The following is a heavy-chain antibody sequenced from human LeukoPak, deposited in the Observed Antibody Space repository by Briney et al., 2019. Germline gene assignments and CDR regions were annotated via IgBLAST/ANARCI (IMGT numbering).Heavy chain of an antibody. CDR1: GFTVSSSY. CDR3: ARYGLVRYVDY. CDR2: IHKDGQT. J-gene: IGHJ4*02. D-gene: IGHD3-9*01. Sequence: GGSLRLSCAASGFTVSSSYVTWVRQAPGKGLEWVAVIHKDGQTYYSDSVRGRFTISRDSSKNTLYLEMTSLRAEDTAVYYCARYGLVRYVDYWGQGTLVTVSS. V-gene: IGHV3-53*01.